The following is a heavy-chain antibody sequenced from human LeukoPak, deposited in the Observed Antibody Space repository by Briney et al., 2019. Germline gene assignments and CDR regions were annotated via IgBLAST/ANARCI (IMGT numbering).Heavy chain of an antibody. V-gene: IGHV1-46*01. Sequence: ASVKVSCKASGYTFTSYYMHWVGQAPGQGLEWMGIINPSGGSTSYAQKFQGRVTMTRDTSTSTVYMELSSLRSEDTAVYYCARAVDILTGYEWYFDYWGQGTLVTVSS. CDR3: ARAVDILTGYEWYFDY. CDR2: INPSGGST. CDR1: GYTFTSYY. J-gene: IGHJ4*02. D-gene: IGHD3-9*01.